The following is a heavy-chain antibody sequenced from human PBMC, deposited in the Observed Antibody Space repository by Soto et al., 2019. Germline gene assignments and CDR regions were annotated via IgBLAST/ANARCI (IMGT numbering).Heavy chain of an antibody. CDR1: GGSISSYY. Sequence: QVQLQESGPGLVKPSETLSLTCTVSGGSISSYYWSWIRQPPGKGLEWIGYIYYSGSTNYNPSLKSRVTISVDTSKNQFSLKLSSVTAADTAVYYGARQSVGPYGSGSYLDYWGQGTLVTVSS. D-gene: IGHD3-10*01. CDR2: IYYSGST. V-gene: IGHV4-59*08. CDR3: ARQSVGPYGSGSYLDY. J-gene: IGHJ4*02.